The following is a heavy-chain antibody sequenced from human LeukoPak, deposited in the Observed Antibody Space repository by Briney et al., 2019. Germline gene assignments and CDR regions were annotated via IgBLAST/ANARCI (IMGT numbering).Heavy chain of an antibody. V-gene: IGHV3-48*01. J-gene: IGHJ5*02. CDR2: ISSRTTTI. Sequence: GGSLRLSCAGSGFTFSSYAMNWVRRAPVKGLEWVSYISSRTTTIYYADSVKGRFTISRDNAKNLLYLQMNTLRAEDTAVYYCARVLGSSTTGNWFDPWGQGTLVTVSS. D-gene: IGHD2-2*01. CDR1: GFTFSSYA. CDR3: ARVLGSSTTGNWFDP.